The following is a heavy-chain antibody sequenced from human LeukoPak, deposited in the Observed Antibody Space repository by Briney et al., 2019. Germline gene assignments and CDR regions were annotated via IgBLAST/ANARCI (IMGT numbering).Heavy chain of an antibody. D-gene: IGHD3-22*01. V-gene: IGHV3-23*01. CDR2: ISGSGGST. CDR1: GFTFRSYA. J-gene: IGHJ4*02. CDR3: AKEMDSSGFFDY. Sequence: GGSLRLSCAASGFTFRSYAMSWVRQAPGKGLEWVSAISGSGGSTYYADSVKGRFTISRDNPQNTLYLQMNSLRADDTAVYYCAKEMDSSGFFDYWGQGTLVTVSS.